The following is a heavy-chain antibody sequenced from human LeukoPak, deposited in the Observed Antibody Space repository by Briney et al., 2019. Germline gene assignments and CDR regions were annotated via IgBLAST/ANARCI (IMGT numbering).Heavy chain of an antibody. J-gene: IGHJ6*01. D-gene: IGHD3-16*01. CDR3: ARDRGPWGITYYGMDV. V-gene: IGHV4-59*01. CDR1: GGSISSYY. Sequence: SETLSLTCTVSGGSISSYYWSWIRQPPGKGLEWIGYIYYSGSTNYNPSLKSRLTISVDTSKNQFSLKLSSVTAADTAVYYCARDRGPWGITYYGMDVWGQGTTVTVSS. CDR2: IYYSGST.